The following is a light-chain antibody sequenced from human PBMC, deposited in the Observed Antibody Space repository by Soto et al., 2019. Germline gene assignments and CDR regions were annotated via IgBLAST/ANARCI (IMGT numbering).Light chain of an antibody. CDR2: GAS. J-gene: IGKJ5*01. CDR1: QSVSSSY. CDR3: QHYVSPPIT. V-gene: IGKV3-20*01. Sequence: VLTQSPGTLSLSPGERATLSCRASQSVSSSYLAWYQQKPGQAPRLLIYGASSRATGISDRFSGSGSGTDFTLTISRLEPEDFAVYYCQHYVSPPITFGQGTRLEIK.